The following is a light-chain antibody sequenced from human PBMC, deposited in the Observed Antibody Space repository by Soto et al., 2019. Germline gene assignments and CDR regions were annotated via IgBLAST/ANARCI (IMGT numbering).Light chain of an antibody. CDR2: GAS. CDR3: QQYDDWLRLT. J-gene: IGKJ4*01. V-gene: IGKV3-20*01. Sequence: LTQSPGTLSLSPGERATLSCRASQSVSNNYLAWYQQKPGQAPRLLIYGASRRATGIPDRFSGSGSGTEFTLTISSLQSEDFAVYFCQQYDDWLRLTFGGGTKVDIK. CDR1: QSVSNNY.